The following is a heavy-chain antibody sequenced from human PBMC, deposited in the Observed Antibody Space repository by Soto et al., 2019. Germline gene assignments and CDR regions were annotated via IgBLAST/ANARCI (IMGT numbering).Heavy chain of an antibody. CDR1: GFTFSSYW. CDR2: IKQDGSEK. CDR3: ARDGTGGQQLGAEFFQP. Sequence: GGSLRLSCAASGFTFSSYWMSWVRQAPGKGLEWVANIKQDGSEKYYVDSVKGRFTISRDNAKNSLYLQMNSLRAEDTAVYYCARDGTGGQQLGAEFFQPWGQGTLVTVSS. D-gene: IGHD6-13*01. J-gene: IGHJ1*01. V-gene: IGHV3-7*01.